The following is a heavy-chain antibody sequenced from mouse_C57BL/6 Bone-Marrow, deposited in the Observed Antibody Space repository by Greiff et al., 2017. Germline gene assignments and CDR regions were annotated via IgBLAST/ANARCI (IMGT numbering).Heavy chain of an antibody. CDR2: INPNNGGT. Sequence: EVKLMESGPELVKPGASVKISCTASGYTFNDYNMDWVKQSPGKSLEWIGDINPNNGGTIYNQKVKGKATLTVDKSSNTAYMELRSLTSEDTAVYYCARRGSSYSMDYWGQGTSVTVSS. J-gene: IGHJ4*01. CDR1: GYTFNDYN. V-gene: IGHV1-18*01. CDR3: ARRGSSYSMDY.